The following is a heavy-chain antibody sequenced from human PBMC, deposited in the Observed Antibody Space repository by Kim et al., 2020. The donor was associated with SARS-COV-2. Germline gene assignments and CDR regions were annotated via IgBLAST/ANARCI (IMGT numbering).Heavy chain of an antibody. CDR1: GYTFTGYY. Sequence: ASVKVSCKASGYTFTGYYMHWVRQAPGQGLEWMGWINPNSGGTNYAQKFQGRVTMTRDTSISTAYMELSRLRSDDTAVYYCARIIITGTTEAFDIWGQGTMVTVSS. D-gene: IGHD1-20*01. V-gene: IGHV1-2*02. CDR3: ARIIITGTTEAFDI. CDR2: INPNSGGT. J-gene: IGHJ3*02.